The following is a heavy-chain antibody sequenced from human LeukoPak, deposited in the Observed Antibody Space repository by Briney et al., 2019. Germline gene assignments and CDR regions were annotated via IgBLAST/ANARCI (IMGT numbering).Heavy chain of an antibody. CDR1: GGYISSGSYY. D-gene: IGHD4-11*01. V-gene: IGHV4-61*02. J-gene: IGHJ6*02. CDR2: IYTSGST. Sequence: SQTLSLTCTVSGGYISSGSYYWSWIRQPAGKGLEWIGRIYTSGSTNYNPSLKSRVTISVDTSKNQFSLKLSSVTAADTAVYYCARVRLYSNYFYYYGMDVWGQGTTVTVSS. CDR3: ARVRLYSNYFYYYGMDV.